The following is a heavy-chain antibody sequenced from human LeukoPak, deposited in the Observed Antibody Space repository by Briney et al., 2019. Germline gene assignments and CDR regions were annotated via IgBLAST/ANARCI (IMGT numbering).Heavy chain of an antibody. V-gene: IGHV3-23*01. D-gene: IGHD3-10*01. Sequence: GGSLRLSCAASGFTFSIYGMSWVRQAPGKGLEWVSAIRTGGDSTYYADSVKGRFTISRDNSKNTLYLQMNSLRAEDTAVYYCARDGLNTMVRGKIHYNYMDVWGKGTTVSISS. CDR2: IRTGGDST. J-gene: IGHJ6*03. CDR1: GFTFSIYG. CDR3: ARDGLNTMVRGKIHYNYMDV.